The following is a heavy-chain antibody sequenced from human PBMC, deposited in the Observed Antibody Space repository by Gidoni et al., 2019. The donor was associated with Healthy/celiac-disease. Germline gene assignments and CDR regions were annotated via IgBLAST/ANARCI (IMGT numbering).Heavy chain of an antibody. J-gene: IGHJ3*02. CDR1: GGSISSGGYC. CDR3: AREVVTAAFDI. V-gene: IGHV4-30-2*01. CDR2: IHHIGST. D-gene: IGHD2-21*02. Sequence: QLQLQESGSGLVKPSQTLSLTCAVSGGSISSGGYCWSWIRQPPGKGLEWIGYIHHIGSTYYNPSLKSRVTISVDRSKNQVSIKLSSVTAADTAVYYCAREVVTAAFDIWGQGTMVTVSS.